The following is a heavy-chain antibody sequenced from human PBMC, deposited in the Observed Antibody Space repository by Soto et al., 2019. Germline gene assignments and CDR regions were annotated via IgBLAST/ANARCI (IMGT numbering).Heavy chain of an antibody. J-gene: IGHJ4*02. CDR2: IGPAGDP. D-gene: IGHD6-19*01. CDR3: ARTQPGKQWLAFDY. Sequence: EVQLVESGAGLVQPGGSLRLSCTASGFTFSSYDMHCVRQATGKGLEWVSAIGPAGDPYYPGSVKGRFTSSRENAKNSLYLQMNSLRAVDTAVYYCARTQPGKQWLAFDYWGQGTLVTVSS. V-gene: IGHV3-13*05. CDR1: GFTFSSYD.